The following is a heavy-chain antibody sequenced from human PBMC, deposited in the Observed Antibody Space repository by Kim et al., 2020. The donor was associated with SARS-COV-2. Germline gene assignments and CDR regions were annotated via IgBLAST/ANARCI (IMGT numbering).Heavy chain of an antibody. CDR2: ISWNSGSI. Sequence: GGSLRLSCAASGFTFGDYAMHWVRQAPGKGLEWVSGISWNSGSIGYADSVKGRFTISRDNAKNSLYLQMNSLRAEDTALYYCAKAAGRPQLSITGTSRRIGWFDPWGQGTLVTVSS. V-gene: IGHV3-9*01. D-gene: IGHD1-20*01. CDR1: GFTFGDYA. J-gene: IGHJ5*02. CDR3: AKAAGRPQLSITGTSRRIGWFDP.